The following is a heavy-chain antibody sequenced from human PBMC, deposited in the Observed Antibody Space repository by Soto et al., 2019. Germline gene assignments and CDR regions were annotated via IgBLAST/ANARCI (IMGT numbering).Heavy chain of an antibody. V-gene: IGHV1-3*01. CDR3: ASDYGSNWRL. CDR2: INAGNGNT. D-gene: IGHD6-19*01. Sequence: GDSVKVSCKASGFVSTNHNFHWVRQAPGQSLEWMGRINAGNGNTQYSQNFQGRVTFTSDPSASTAFMELTNLRFEDRAMYYCASDYGSNWRLWGQGTLVTVSS. CDR1: GFVSTNHN. J-gene: IGHJ4*02.